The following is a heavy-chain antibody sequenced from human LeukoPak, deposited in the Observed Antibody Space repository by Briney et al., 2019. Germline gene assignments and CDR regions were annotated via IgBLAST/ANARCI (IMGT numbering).Heavy chain of an antibody. CDR1: GGSTSSGSYF. D-gene: IGHD4-23*01. V-gene: IGHV4-39*07. CDR3: ARNAAVANFDY. CDR2: IYYSGSA. Sequence: PSETLSLTCTVSGGSTSSGSYFWGWIRQPPGKGLEWIGSIYYSGSAYYNPSLKSRVSISVDTSKNQFSLKLSSVTAADTAVYYCARNAAVANFDYWGQGTLVTVSS. J-gene: IGHJ4*02.